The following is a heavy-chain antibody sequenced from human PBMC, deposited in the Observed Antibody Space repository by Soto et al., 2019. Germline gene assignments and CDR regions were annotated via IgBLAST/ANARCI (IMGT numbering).Heavy chain of an antibody. CDR1: GFTFRSYG. D-gene: IGHD3-22*01. CDR2: IWYDGSNK. J-gene: IGHJ3*02. CDR3: ARDIYYYDTSGTVAFDI. Sequence: QVQLVESGGGVVQPGRSLRLSCAASGFTFRSYGMHWVRQAPGKGLEWVAVIWYDGSNKYYADSVKGRFTISRDNSKNTLYLQMNSLRAEDTAVYYCARDIYYYDTSGTVAFDIWGQGTMVTVSS. V-gene: IGHV3-33*01.